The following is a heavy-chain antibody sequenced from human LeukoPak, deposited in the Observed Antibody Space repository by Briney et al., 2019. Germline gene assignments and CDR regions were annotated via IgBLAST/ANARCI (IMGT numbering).Heavy chain of an antibody. CDR2: SSHSGST. Sequence: SETLSLTCNVSDYSIGSAYYWGWIRQSPGKGLEWIGSSSHSGSTYYNPSLKSRVTMSVDTSKNQFSLKLSSVTAADTAVYYCARDKYYYDSSGSIRFDYWGQGTLVTASS. D-gene: IGHD3-22*01. CDR1: DYSIGSAYY. V-gene: IGHV4-38-2*02. J-gene: IGHJ4*02. CDR3: ARDKYYYDSSGSIRFDY.